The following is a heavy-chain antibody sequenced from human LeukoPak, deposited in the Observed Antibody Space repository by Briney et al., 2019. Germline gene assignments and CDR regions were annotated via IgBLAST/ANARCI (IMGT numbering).Heavy chain of an antibody. J-gene: IGHJ4*02. V-gene: IGHV3-23*01. CDR1: GLIFSDHY. Sequence: GGSLRLSCATSGLIFSDHYMDWVRQAPGKGLEWVSAISDTGATTYDADSVKGRFTISRDNSRSTLYLQMNSLRAEDTALYYCAKDTSIGRYCTNGVCSPFDYWGQGTLVTVSS. D-gene: IGHD2-8*01. CDR3: AKDTSIGRYCTNGVCSPFDY. CDR2: ISDTGATT.